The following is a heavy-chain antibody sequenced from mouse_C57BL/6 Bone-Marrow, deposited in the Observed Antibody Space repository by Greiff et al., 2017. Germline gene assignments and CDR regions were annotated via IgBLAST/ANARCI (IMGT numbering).Heavy chain of an antibody. J-gene: IGHJ1*01. D-gene: IGHD1-1*01. CDR3: TRLAFNGMSGKWYFDV. V-gene: IGHV1-85*01. Sequence: QVQLQQSGPELVKPGASVKLSCKASGYTFTSYDINWVKQRPGQGLEWIGWIYPRDGSTKYNEKFKGKATLTVDTSSSTAYMRLHSLTSEDSAVYFCTRLAFNGMSGKWYFDVWGAGTTVTVSS. CDR1: GYTFTSYD. CDR2: IYPRDGST.